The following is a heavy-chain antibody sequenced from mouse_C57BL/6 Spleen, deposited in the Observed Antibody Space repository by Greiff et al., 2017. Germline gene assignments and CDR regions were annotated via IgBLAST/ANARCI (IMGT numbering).Heavy chain of an antibody. CDR3: ASRGNYGSSYPYYFDY. J-gene: IGHJ2*01. CDR2: INPNYGTT. Sequence: VQLQQSGPELVKPGASVKISCKASGYSFTDYNMNWVKQSNGKSLEWIGVINPNYGTTSYNQKFKGKATLTADKSSSTAYMQLSSLTYEDSAVYYCASRGNYGSSYPYYFDYWGQGTTLTVSS. D-gene: IGHD1-1*01. CDR1: GYSFTDYN. V-gene: IGHV1-39*01.